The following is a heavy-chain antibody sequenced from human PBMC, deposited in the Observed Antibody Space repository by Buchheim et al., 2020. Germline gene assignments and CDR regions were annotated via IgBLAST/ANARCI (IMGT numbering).Heavy chain of an antibody. J-gene: IGHJ4*02. V-gene: IGHV3-72*01. CDR2: TRNKANSYTT. CDR3: ARESSAECGSCNGLDY. D-gene: IGHD2-15*01. Sequence: EVQLVESGGGLVQPGGSLRLSCAASGFTFSDHYMDWVRQAPGKGLEWVGRTRNKANSYTTEYAASVKGRFTISRDDSKNSLYLQMNSLKTEDTAVYYCARESSAECGSCNGLDYWGQGTL. CDR1: GFTFSDHY.